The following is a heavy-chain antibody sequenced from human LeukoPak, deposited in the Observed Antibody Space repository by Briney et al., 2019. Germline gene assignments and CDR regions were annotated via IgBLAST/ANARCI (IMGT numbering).Heavy chain of an antibody. CDR2: INTNTGNP. Sequence: ASVKVSCMASGYTFTSYAMNWVRQAPGQGLEWMGWINTNTGNPTYAQGFTGRFVFSLDTSVSTAYLQISSLKAEDTAVYYCARAEAIIRFLEWLGYYYGMDVWGQGTTVTVSS. CDR3: ARAEAIIRFLEWLGYYYGMDV. V-gene: IGHV7-4-1*02. D-gene: IGHD3-3*01. CDR1: GYTFTSYA. J-gene: IGHJ6*02.